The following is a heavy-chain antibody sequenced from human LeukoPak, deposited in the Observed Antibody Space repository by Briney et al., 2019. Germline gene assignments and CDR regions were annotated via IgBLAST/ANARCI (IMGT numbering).Heavy chain of an antibody. V-gene: IGHV4-30-4*08. J-gene: IGHJ4*02. CDR3: ARAPQYYDFWSGYYPDY. CDR2: VYYSGST. CDR1: GGSISSGDYY. D-gene: IGHD3-3*01. Sequence: PSETLSLTCTVSGGSISSGDYYWSWIRQPPGKGLEWIGYVYYSGSTYYNPSLKRRVTISVDTSKNQFALKLSSVTAADTAVYYCARAPQYYDFWSGYYPDYWGQGTLVTVSS.